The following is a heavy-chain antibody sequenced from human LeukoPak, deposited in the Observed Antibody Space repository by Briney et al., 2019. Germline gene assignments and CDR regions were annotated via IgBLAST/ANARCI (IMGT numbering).Heavy chain of an antibody. CDR1: GGSISSYY. V-gene: IGHV4-59*01. CDR2: IYYSGST. Sequence: SETPSLTCTVSGGSISSYYWSWIRQPPGKGLEWIGYIYYSGSTNYNPSLKSRVTISVDTSKNQFSLKLSSVTAADTAVYYCARARESIFGVVPFDYWGQGTLVTVSS. J-gene: IGHJ4*02. D-gene: IGHD3-3*01. CDR3: ARARESIFGVVPFDY.